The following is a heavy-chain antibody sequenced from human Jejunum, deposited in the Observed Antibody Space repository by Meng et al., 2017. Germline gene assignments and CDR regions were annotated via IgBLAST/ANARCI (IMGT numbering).Heavy chain of an antibody. V-gene: IGHV4-59*12. CDR2: VWPSGAT. J-gene: IGHJ4*02. CDR1: GVSTTAPFY. CDR3: ARAIRERYFDS. D-gene: IGHD1-14*01. Sequence: QVQLQASGPGLVTPSVTLSLTCTVSGVSTTAPFYWTWIRQAPGKGLEWIGEVWPSGATYYNPSLSSRITISIDTSNNQFSLEVAFLTAADTAVYYCARAIRERYFDSWGQGTLVTVSS.